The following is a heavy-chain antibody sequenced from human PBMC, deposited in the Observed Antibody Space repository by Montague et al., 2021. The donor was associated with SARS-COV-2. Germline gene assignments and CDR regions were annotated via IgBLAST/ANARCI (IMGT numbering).Heavy chain of an antibody. CDR1: GFTFSNSA. J-gene: IGHJ6*02. V-gene: IGHV3-23*01. D-gene: IGHD3-10*01. CDR2: SSGSDGGT. Sequence: SLRLSCAASGFTFSNSAMNWVRQAPGKGLEWVSGSSGSDGGTHYADSVKGRFTISRDNSKNVLYLQMNSLRAEDTALYYCEKDSYYYGLGYGMDVWGQGTTVTVSS. CDR3: EKDSYYYGLGYGMDV.